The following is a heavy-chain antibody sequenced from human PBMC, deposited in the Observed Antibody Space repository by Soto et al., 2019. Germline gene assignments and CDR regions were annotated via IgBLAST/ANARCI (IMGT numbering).Heavy chain of an antibody. J-gene: IGHJ3*02. Sequence: EVQLLESGGGLVQPGGSLRLSCAASGFTFSSQPMSWVRQAPGKGLEWVSVVSASGFTTYNAVSVKGRFTISRDNSKSTRYLQMNSLGAEDTAVYYCVKDQAVAGLGVDAFDIWGQGTMVTVSS. D-gene: IGHD6-13*01. CDR3: VKDQAVAGLGVDAFDI. CDR2: VSASGFTT. V-gene: IGHV3-23*01. CDR1: GFTFSSQP.